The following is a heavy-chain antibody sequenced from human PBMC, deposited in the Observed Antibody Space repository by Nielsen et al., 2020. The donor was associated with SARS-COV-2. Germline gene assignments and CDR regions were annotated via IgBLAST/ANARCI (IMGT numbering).Heavy chain of an antibody. J-gene: IGHJ4*02. V-gene: IGHV4-39*01. CDR1: GGSIISSSFS. D-gene: IGHD3-16*01. Sequence: GSLRLSCTVSGGSIISSSFSLGWTRQPPGKGLEWIGNISYSGSTYYNPSLKSRVTISVDTSKNQFSLKVTSVTAADTAVYYCARLEAGGSSTLYYFDYWGQGTLVTVSS. CDR3: ARLEAGGSSTLYYFDY. CDR2: ISYSGST.